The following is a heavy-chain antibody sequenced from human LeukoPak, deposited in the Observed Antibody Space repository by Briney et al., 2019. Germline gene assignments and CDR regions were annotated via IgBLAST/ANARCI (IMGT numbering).Heavy chain of an antibody. Sequence: SETLSLTCTVSGYSISSGYYWGWIRQPPGKGLEWIGSIYHSGNTYYNPSLKSRVTISVDTSKNQFSLKLSSVTAADTAVYYCARERAAGRYYYYYYYMDVWGKGTTVTVSS. CDR2: IYHSGNT. J-gene: IGHJ6*03. CDR3: ARERAAGRYYYYYYYMDV. D-gene: IGHD6-13*01. V-gene: IGHV4-38-2*02. CDR1: GYSISSGYY.